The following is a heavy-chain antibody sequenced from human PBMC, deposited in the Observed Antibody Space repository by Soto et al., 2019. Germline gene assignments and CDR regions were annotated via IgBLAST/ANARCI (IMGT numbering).Heavy chain of an antibody. V-gene: IGHV4-39*02. CDR3: ARDVLITIVRPARNPGANV. CDR1: GGSVSNTTYY. J-gene: IGHJ6*04. D-gene: IGHD2-2*01. Sequence: QLQLQESGPGLVKPSETLSLTCTVSGGSVSNTTYYWGWVRQPPGKGLEWIGNIYYSGRTYYSPSLKSRVTISMDTSKNQFSLKLTSVSAVDTAVYYCARDVLITIVRPARNPGANVWGKGTTVTVSS. CDR2: IYYSGRT.